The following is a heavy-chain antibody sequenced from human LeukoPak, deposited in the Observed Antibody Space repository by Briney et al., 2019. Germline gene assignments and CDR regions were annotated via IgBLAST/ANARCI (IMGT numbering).Heavy chain of an antibody. Sequence: ASMKVSCKVSGYTLTELSMHWARQAPGKGLEWMGGFDPEDGETIYAQKFQGRVTMTEDTSTDTAYMELSSLRSEDTAVYYCATVRRFASVWYFDLWGRGTLVTVSS. CDR2: FDPEDGET. CDR3: ATVRRFASVWYFDL. J-gene: IGHJ2*01. V-gene: IGHV1-24*01. D-gene: IGHD3-3*01. CDR1: GYTLTELS.